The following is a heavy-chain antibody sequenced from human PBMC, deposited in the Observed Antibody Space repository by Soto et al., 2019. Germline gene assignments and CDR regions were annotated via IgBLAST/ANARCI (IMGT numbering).Heavy chain of an antibody. Sequence: QMQMQESGPRLVKPSETLSLTCTVSGASITDSYWSWIRQPPEKGLEWIGYIYFRGVATYNPSLKSRATMSRDTSKNEFSLKLTSLTAADTAIYYCARGDSDLAVSEAAYWGQGTLVTVSS. CDR3: ARGDSDLAVSEAAY. J-gene: IGHJ1*01. CDR2: IYFRGVA. V-gene: IGHV4-59*01. D-gene: IGHD2-15*01. CDR1: GASITDSY.